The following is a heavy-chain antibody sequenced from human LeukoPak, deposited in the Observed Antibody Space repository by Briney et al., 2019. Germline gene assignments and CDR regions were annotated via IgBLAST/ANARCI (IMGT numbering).Heavy chain of an antibody. Sequence: GGSLRLSCVASGFMFSNSGMHWIRQAPGKGLEWVAIRSYDGGSGFYTDSVKGRFTISRDNSKNTLYLQMNSLGPEDTAMYYCARDPSFVPQSTHWAANWFDSWGQGTLVTVSS. V-gene: IGHV3-30*04. CDR1: GFMFSNSG. D-gene: IGHD2-2*01. CDR2: RSYDGGSG. CDR3: ARDPSFVPQSTHWAANWFDS. J-gene: IGHJ5*01.